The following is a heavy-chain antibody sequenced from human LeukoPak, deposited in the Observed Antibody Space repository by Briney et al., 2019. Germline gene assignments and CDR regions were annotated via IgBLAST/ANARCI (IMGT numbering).Heavy chain of an antibody. CDR1: GGSFSGYY. Sequence: PSETLSLTCAVYGGSFSGYYWSWIRQPPGKGLEWIGEINHSGSTNYNPSLKSRVTISVDTSKNQFYLKLSSLTAADTAVYYCARRDDSSGYHKIFDYWGPGTLVTVSS. V-gene: IGHV4-34*01. J-gene: IGHJ4*02. CDR3: ARRDDSSGYHKIFDY. D-gene: IGHD3-22*01. CDR2: INHSGST.